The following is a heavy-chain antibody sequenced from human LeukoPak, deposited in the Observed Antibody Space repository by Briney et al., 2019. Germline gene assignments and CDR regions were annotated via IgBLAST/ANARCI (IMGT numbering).Heavy chain of an antibody. CDR3: AAPSGPTYYSPVDF. Sequence: SETLSLTCTVSGAPITTSNHYWGWLRQTPGKTRVWIANIYYSGHTLYNPSLKSRALISVDTSSNQFSLRLTSVTAADTAVYYCAAPSGPTYYSPVDFWGQGTSVSVSS. D-gene: IGHD1-26*01. V-gene: IGHV4-39*01. J-gene: IGHJ4*02. CDR1: GAPITTSNHY. CDR2: IYYSGHT.